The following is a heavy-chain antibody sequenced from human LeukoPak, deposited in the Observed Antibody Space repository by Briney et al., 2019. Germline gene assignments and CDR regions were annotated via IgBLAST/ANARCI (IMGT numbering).Heavy chain of an antibody. D-gene: IGHD1-7*01. V-gene: IGHV3-23*01. Sequence: GGSLRLSCAASGFTFSSYAMSWVRQAPGKGLEWVSAISGSGGSTYYADSVKGRFTISRDNSKNTLYLQMNSLRAEDTAVYYCAKDLEGPQNPQQEKTTKLNCFDYWGQGTLVTVSS. CDR3: AKDLEGPQNPQQEKTTKLNCFDY. J-gene: IGHJ4*02. CDR1: GFTFSSYA. CDR2: ISGSGGST.